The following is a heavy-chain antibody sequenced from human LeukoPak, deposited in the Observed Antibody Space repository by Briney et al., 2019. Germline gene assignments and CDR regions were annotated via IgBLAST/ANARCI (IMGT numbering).Heavy chain of an antibody. Sequence: ASVKVSCKASGYTFTNYAITWVRQAPGQGPEWMGWISPYNGDRRDALKFQDRVTMTTDTSTTTAYMELRSLRSDDTAVYYCARLRLEELSLGFDPWGQGTLVTVSS. CDR1: GYTFTNYA. CDR2: ISPYNGDR. D-gene: IGHD3-16*02. V-gene: IGHV1-18*01. CDR3: ARLRLEELSLGFDP. J-gene: IGHJ5*02.